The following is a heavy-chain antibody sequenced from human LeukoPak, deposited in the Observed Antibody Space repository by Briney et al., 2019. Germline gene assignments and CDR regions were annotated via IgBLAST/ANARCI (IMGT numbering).Heavy chain of an antibody. D-gene: IGHD4-23*01. J-gene: IGHJ4*02. CDR1: GFTFSGYY. CDR2: ISSSSSTM. CDR3: ARDDYGGTPFDY. V-gene: IGHV3-11*04. Sequence: GGSLRLSCAASGFTFSGYYMSWIRQAPGKGLEWVSYISSSSSTMSYADSVKGRFTISRDNAKNSLYLQMNSLRAEDTAVYYCARDDYGGTPFDYWGQGTLVTVSS.